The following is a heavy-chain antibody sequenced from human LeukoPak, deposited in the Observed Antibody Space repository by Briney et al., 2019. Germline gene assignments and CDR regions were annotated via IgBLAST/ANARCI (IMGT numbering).Heavy chain of an antibody. CDR2: IDANNGDT. J-gene: IGHJ4*02. D-gene: IGHD4-11*01. CDR1: GYTFRGNY. CDR3: ARDPSSVTLYFFDY. V-gene: IGHV1-2*02. Sequence: GASVKVSCKASGYTFRGNYIHWLRQAPGQGLEWVGWIDANNGDTKSAQEFQGRVTMSRDTSISTAYMDLSSLSPDDAAVYYCARDPSSVTLYFFDYWGQGTLVTVSS.